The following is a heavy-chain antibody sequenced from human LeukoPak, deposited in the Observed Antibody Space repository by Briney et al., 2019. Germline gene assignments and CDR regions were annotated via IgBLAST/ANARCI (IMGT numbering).Heavy chain of an antibody. V-gene: IGHV3-7*01. J-gene: IGHJ4*02. Sequence: GGSLRLSCAASGFTFSSYGMSWVRQAPGKGLEWVANIKQDGSDKYYVGSVKGRFTISRDNAKNSLYLQMNSLRAEDTAVYYCARDRTVTPYWGQGTLVTVSS. CDR2: IKQDGSDK. CDR3: ARDRTVTPY. D-gene: IGHD4-17*01. CDR1: GFTFSSYG.